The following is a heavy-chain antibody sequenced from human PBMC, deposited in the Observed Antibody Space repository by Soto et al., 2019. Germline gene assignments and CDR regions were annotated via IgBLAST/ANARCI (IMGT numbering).Heavy chain of an antibody. Sequence: GVSLRLACAPSGFTFSNAWMNCVRQSPGNGLEWVCRIKSKTDGGTTDYAAPVKGRFTISRDDSKNTLYLQMNSLKTEDTAVYCCTTADSSSRDDAFDIWGQGTMVTVSS. CDR2: IKSKTDGGTT. CDR1: GFTFSNAW. CDR3: TTADSSSRDDAFDI. J-gene: IGHJ3*02. D-gene: IGHD6-6*01. V-gene: IGHV3-15*07.